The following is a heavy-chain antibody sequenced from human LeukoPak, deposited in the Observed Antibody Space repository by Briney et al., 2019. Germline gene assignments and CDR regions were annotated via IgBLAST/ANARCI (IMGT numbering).Heavy chain of an antibody. CDR3: ARERRTQQLVTHYYYYYMDV. J-gene: IGHJ6*03. D-gene: IGHD6-13*01. CDR2: IIPIFGTA. Sequence: LRASVKVSCKASGGTFSSYAISWVRQAPGQGLEWMGGIIPIFGTANYAQKFQGRVTITADKSTSTAYMELSSLRSEDTAVYYCARERRTQQLVTHYYYYYMDVWGKGTTVTVSS. V-gene: IGHV1-69*06. CDR1: GGTFSSYA.